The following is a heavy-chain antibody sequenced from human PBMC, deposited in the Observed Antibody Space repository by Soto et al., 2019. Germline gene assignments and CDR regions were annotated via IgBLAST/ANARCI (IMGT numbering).Heavy chain of an antibody. CDR3: ARDSSSWFRRQNWFDP. J-gene: IGHJ5*02. CDR1: GGSISSYY. V-gene: IGHV4-4*07. Sequence: SETLSLTFTVSGGSISSYYWSWIRQPAGKGLEWIGRIYTSGSTNYNHSLKSRVTMSVDTSKNQFSLKLSSVTPADTAVYYCARDSSSWFRRQNWFDPWGQGTLVTVS. D-gene: IGHD6-13*01. CDR2: IYTSGST.